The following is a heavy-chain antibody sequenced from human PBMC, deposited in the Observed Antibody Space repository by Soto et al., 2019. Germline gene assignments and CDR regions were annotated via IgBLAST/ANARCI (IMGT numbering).Heavy chain of an antibody. D-gene: IGHD1-26*01. CDR1: GGSVSSYY. J-gene: IGHJ4*02. CDR2: IYYSGST. Sequence: SETLSLTCTVSGGSVSSYYWSWIRQSPGKGLEWIGYIYYSGSTNYKPSLKSRVTISVDTSKNQFSLKVSSATAADTAVYYCVRHRLLTPPVYWGQGTPVTVSS. CDR3: VRHRLLTPPVY. V-gene: IGHV4-59*08.